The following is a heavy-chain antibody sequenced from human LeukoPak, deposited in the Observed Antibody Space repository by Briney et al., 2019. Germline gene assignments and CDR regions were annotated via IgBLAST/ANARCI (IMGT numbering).Heavy chain of an antibody. D-gene: IGHD3-3*01. Sequence: PSETLSLTCAVYGGSFSGYYWSWIRQPPGKGLEWIGEINHSGSTNYNPSLKSRVTISVDTPKNQFSLKLSSVTAADTAVYYCAKISGKLVYWGQGTLVTVSS. CDR3: AKISGKLVY. CDR2: INHSGST. V-gene: IGHV4-34*01. CDR1: GGSFSGYY. J-gene: IGHJ4*02.